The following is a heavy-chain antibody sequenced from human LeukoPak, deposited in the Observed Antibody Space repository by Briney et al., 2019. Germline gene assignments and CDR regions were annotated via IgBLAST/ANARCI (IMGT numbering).Heavy chain of an antibody. CDR1: GYTFIGYY. CDR2: ISAYNGNT. J-gene: IGHJ4*02. CDR3: AREGPETYNFDF. V-gene: IGHV1-2*02. D-gene: IGHD5-18*01. Sequence: ASVKVSCKASGYTFIGYYMHWVRQAPGQGLEWMGWISAYNGNTNYAQKFQGRVTMTRDTSTSAVYMELSSLRSEDTAVYYCAREGPETYNFDFWGQGTQVTVSS.